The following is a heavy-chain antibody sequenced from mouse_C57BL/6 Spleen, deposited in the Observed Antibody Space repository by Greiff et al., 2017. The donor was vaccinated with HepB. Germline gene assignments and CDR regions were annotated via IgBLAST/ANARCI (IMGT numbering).Heavy chain of an antibody. CDR2: INPSSGYT. CDR1: GYTFTSYW. D-gene: IGHD1-1*01. V-gene: IGHV1-7*01. CDR3: ARGIYYYGSSYKEGYYFDY. J-gene: IGHJ2*01. Sequence: QVQLQQSGAELAKPGASVKLSCKASGYTFTSYWMHWVKQRPGQGLEWIGYINPSSGYTKYNQKFKDKATLTADKSSSTAYMQLSSLTYEDSAVYYCARGIYYYGSSYKEGYYFDYWGQGTTLTVSS.